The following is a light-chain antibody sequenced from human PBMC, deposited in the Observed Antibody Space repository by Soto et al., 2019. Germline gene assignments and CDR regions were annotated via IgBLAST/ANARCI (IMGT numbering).Light chain of an antibody. J-gene: IGKJ1*01. Sequence: DIVMTQSPDSLAVSLGERATINCKSSQSVLYSSNNKNYLAWYQQKPGQPPKLLIYWASTRGSGVPDRFSGSGSGTDFTLTISSLQAEDVAVYYCQQYYGTPPTFGRGTMVEIK. CDR2: WAS. V-gene: IGKV4-1*01. CDR1: QSVLYSSNNKNY. CDR3: QQYYGTPPT.